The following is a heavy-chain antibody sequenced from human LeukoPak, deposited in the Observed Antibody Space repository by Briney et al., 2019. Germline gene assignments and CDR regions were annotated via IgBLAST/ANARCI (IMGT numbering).Heavy chain of an antibody. V-gene: IGHV4-61*02. CDR2: IYTSGST. Sequence: SETLSLTCTVSGGSISSGSYYWSWIRQPAGKGLEWIGRIYTSGSTSYNPSLKSRVTISVDTSKNQFSLKLSSVTAADTAVYYCARMPQLRHYYGSGRDYYYYYYMDVWGKGTTVTISS. CDR1: GGSISSGSYY. D-gene: IGHD3-10*01. CDR3: ARMPQLRHYYGSGRDYYYYYYMDV. J-gene: IGHJ6*03.